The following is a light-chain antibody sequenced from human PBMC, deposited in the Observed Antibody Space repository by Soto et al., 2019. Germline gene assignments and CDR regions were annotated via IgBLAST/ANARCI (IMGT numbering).Light chain of an antibody. Sequence: EIVMTQSPATLSVSPGERATFSCRASQSVSINLAWYQQKPGQAPRLLIYGASSRATGIPARFSGSGSGTEFTLTISSLQSEDSAVYFCQQYNNWPRTFGQGTKVDIK. CDR1: QSVSIN. CDR3: QQYNNWPRT. J-gene: IGKJ1*01. V-gene: IGKV3-15*01. CDR2: GAS.